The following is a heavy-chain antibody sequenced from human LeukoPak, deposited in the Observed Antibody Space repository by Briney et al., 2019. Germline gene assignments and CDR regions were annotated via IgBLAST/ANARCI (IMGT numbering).Heavy chain of an antibody. Sequence: PSQTLSLTCTVSGGSISSGRYYWRWIRQPAGKALEWIGRIYTSGSTNYNPSLKSRVTISVDTSKNQFSLKLSSVTAADTAVYYCARGSGYFGFDYWGQGTLVTVSS. D-gene: IGHD3-22*01. CDR2: IYTSGST. CDR3: ARGSGYFGFDY. CDR1: GGSISSGRYY. V-gene: IGHV4-61*02. J-gene: IGHJ4*02.